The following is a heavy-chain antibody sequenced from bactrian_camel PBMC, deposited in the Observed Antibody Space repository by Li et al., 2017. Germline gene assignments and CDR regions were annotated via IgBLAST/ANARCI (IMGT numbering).Heavy chain of an antibody. V-gene: IGHV3S40*01. Sequence: VQLVESGGGLVQPGGSLTLSCAASGFTFSTYPMSWVRQAPGKGLEGLEWVSGINSGGRSTYYVDSVKGRFTISRDNAKNTMYLQLNNLKTEDTAMYYCATGLATMSNWGQGTQVTVS. D-gene: IGHD4*01. CDR1: GFTFSTYP. CDR3: ATGLATMSN. J-gene: IGHJ4*01. CDR2: INSGGRST.